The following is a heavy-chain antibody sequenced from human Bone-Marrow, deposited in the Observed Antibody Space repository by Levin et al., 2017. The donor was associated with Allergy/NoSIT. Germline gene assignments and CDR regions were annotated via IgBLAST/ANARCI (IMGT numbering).Heavy chain of an antibody. D-gene: IGHD3-22*01. CDR3: ARDSGVHYDQFDC. J-gene: IGHJ5*01. Sequence: PGGSLRLSCVASGFRFSSYSMDWVRQAPGKGLEWISYISTSGSTVYHADSVKGRFTISRDDAQNSLYLQMNSLRDEDTAVYYCARDSGVHYDQFDCWGRGTLVTVSS. V-gene: IGHV3-48*02. CDR2: ISTSGSTV. CDR1: GFRFSSYS.